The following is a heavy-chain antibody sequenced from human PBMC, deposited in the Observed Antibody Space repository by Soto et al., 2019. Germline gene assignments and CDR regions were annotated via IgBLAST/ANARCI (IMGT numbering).Heavy chain of an antibody. D-gene: IGHD3-10*01. J-gene: IGHJ6*02. Sequence: SETLSLTCAVYGGSFSGYYWSWIRQPPGKGLEWIGEINHSGSTNYNPSLKSRVTISVDTSKNQFSLKLSSVTAADTAVYYCASSSGSGSYSSLYYCGMDVWGQGTTVTVSS. CDR2: INHSGST. CDR3: ASSSGSGSYSSLYYCGMDV. CDR1: GGSFSGYY. V-gene: IGHV4-34*01.